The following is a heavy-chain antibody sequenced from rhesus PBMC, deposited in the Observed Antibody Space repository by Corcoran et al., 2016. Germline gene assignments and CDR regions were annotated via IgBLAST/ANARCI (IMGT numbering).Heavy chain of an antibody. J-gene: IGHJ4*01. CDR2: INGNSSST. CDR1: GASISSYW. CDR3: ASEFVY. V-gene: IGHV4-80*01. Sequence: QVQLQESGPGLVKSSETLSLTCAVSGASISSYWWTWIRQPPGKGLEWIGEINGNSSSTDYNPSLKSRVTISKDASKTQFSLKLNSVTAADTAVYYCASEFVYWGQGVLVTVSS.